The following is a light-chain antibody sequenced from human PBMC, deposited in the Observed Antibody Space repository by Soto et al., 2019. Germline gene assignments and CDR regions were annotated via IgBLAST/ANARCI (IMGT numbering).Light chain of an antibody. J-gene: IGLJ3*02. Sequence: QSALTQPASVSGSPGQSITISCTGTSNDVGGYNLVSWFQQHPGKAPKLMISEVNKRPSGVSNRFSGSKSANTASLTISGFQAEDEADYYCCSHVGGSSPQWVFGGGTKMTVL. CDR2: EVN. CDR1: SNDVGGYNL. CDR3: CSHVGGSSPQWV. V-gene: IGLV2-23*02.